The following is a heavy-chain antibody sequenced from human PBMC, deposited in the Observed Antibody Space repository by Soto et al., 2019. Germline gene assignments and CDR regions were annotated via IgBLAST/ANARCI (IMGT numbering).Heavy chain of an antibody. CDR2: ISADGSDK. J-gene: IGHJ4*02. V-gene: IGHV3-30*18. Sequence: QVQLVESGGGVVQPGRSLRLSCVASGFTFSNFGMHWVRQAPGKGLEWVAAISADGSDKYFSGSVKGRFTISRDNSKNTLFLQMNSLRLEDTAVYYCVKGSDVARQELDYWGQGTLVTVSS. CDR1: GFTFSNFG. CDR3: VKGSDVARQELDY. D-gene: IGHD3-3*01.